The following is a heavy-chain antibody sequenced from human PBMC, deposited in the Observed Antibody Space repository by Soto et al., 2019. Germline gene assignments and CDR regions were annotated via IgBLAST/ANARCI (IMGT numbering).Heavy chain of an antibody. CDR1: GFTFSSYS. CDR3: ARDSRRGLRFLEWLSGAFDI. CDR2: ISSSSYI. J-gene: IGHJ3*02. Sequence: EVQLVESGGGLVKPGGSLRLSCAASGFTFSSYSMNWVRQAPGKGLEWVSSISSSSYIYYADSVKGRFTISRDNAKNSLYLQMNSLRAEDTAVYYCARDSRRGLRFLEWLSGAFDIWGQGTMVTVSS. V-gene: IGHV3-21*01. D-gene: IGHD3-3*01.